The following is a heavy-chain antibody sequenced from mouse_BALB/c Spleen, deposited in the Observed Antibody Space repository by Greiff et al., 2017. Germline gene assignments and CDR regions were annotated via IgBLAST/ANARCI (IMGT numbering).Heavy chain of an antibody. V-gene: IGHV1-4*02. CDR2: INPSSGYT. CDR3: ARGGEYYFDY. Sequence: QVQLQQSAAELARPGASVKMSCKASGYTFTSYTMHWVKQRPGQGLEWIGYINPSSGYTEYNQKFKDKTTLTADKSSSTAYMQLSSLTSEDSAVYYCARGGEYYFDYWGQGTTLTVSS. J-gene: IGHJ2*01. CDR1: GYTFTSYT.